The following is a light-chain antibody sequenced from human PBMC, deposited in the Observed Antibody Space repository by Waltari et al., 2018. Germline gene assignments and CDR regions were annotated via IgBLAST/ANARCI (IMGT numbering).Light chain of an antibody. Sequence: QSALTQPASVSGSPGQSIPISCTEPNTNIGKYNLASWYQQHPGKAPKVIIYEVSKWPSGISNRFSGSKSGNTASLTISGLQAEDEADYYCCSYAGNGIVMFGGGTKL. CDR1: NTNIGKYNL. CDR3: CSYAGNGIVM. CDR2: EVS. V-gene: IGLV2-23*02. J-gene: IGLJ3*02.